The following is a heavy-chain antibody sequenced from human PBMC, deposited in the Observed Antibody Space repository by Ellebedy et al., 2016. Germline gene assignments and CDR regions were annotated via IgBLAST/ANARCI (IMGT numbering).Heavy chain of an antibody. D-gene: IGHD3-3*01. J-gene: IGHJ5*02. Sequence: SETLSLXXTVSGGSISSYYWSWIRQPPGKGLEWIGEINHSGSTNYNPSLKSRVTISVDTSKNQFSLKLSSVTAADTAVYYCARGRWSDGTNPWGQGTLVTVSS. CDR3: ARGRWSDGTNP. V-gene: IGHV4-34*01. CDR2: INHSGST. CDR1: GGSISSYY.